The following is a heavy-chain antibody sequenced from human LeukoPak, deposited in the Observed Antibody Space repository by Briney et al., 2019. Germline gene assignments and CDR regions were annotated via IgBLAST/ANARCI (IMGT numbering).Heavy chain of an antibody. V-gene: IGHV4-34*01. CDR2: ISHSGST. Sequence: SETLSLTCAVYGGSFSRYFWNWIRQTPGQGLEWIGDISHSGSTNYRPSLESRVTISVDTSKNQFSLNLTSVTAADTAVYYCARDPGKIPAAIGYYYYGMDVWGQGTTVTVSS. D-gene: IGHD2-2*01. CDR1: GGSFSRYF. J-gene: IGHJ6*02. CDR3: ARDPGKIPAAIGYYYYGMDV.